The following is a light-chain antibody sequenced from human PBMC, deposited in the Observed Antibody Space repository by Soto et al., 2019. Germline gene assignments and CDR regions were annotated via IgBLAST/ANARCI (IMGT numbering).Light chain of an antibody. V-gene: IGLV2-11*01. CDR3: CSYAGSYPYV. CDR2: DVS. Sequence: QSVLTQPASVSGSPGQSITISCTGTSSDIGVYNYVSWYQQHPGKAPKLMIYDVSKRPSGVPDRFSGSKSGNTASLTISGLQAEDEADYYCCSYAGSYPYVFGTGTKVTVL. J-gene: IGLJ1*01. CDR1: SSDIGVYNY.